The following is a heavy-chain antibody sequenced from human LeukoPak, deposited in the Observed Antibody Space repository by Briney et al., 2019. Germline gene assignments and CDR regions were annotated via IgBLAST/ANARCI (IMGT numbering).Heavy chain of an antibody. D-gene: IGHD4-17*01. Sequence: ASVKVSCKASGYTFTGYFIHWMRQAPGQGLERMAWINPNSGGTKYAQKFQGRVTVTRDTSINTAYMELSRLTSDDTAVYYCIRDTSNDSWGQGTLVTVSS. CDR3: IRDTSNDS. CDR2: INPNSGGT. J-gene: IGHJ4*02. V-gene: IGHV1-2*02. CDR1: GYTFTGYF.